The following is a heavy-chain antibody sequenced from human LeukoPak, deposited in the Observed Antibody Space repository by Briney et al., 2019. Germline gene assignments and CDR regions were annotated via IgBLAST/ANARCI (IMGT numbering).Heavy chain of an antibody. Sequence: GGSLRLSCAASGFTFSNYWMTWVRQAPGKGLEWVANINQDGGAKYYVGSVEGCFTLSKDNANDSLYLLMNSRRDDDTTVYHCATDSFSISLISLAGADVWGQGTMVTVSS. D-gene: IGHD6-19*01. J-gene: IGHJ3*01. CDR3: ATDSFSISLISLAGADV. CDR1: GFTFSNYW. CDR2: INQDGGAK. V-gene: IGHV3-7*01.